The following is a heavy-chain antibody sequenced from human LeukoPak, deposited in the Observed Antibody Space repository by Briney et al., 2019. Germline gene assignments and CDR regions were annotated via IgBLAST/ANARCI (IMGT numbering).Heavy chain of an antibody. CDR2: ISGSGGST. Sequence: PGGSLRLSCAASGFTFSSYAMSWVRQAPGKGLEWVSAISGSGGSTYYADSVKGRFTISRDNSKNTLYLQMNSLRAEDTAVYYCAKVGITMIVVVITAHYYYYMDVWGKETTVTVSS. V-gene: IGHV3-23*01. CDR3: AKVGITMIVVVITAHYYYYMDV. CDR1: GFTFSSYA. J-gene: IGHJ6*03. D-gene: IGHD3-22*01.